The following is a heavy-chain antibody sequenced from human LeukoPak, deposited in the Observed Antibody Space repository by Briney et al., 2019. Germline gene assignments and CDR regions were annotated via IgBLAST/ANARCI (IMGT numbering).Heavy chain of an antibody. J-gene: IGHJ4*02. V-gene: IGHV3-21*01. Sequence: GGSLRLSCAASGFTFSSYSMNWVRQAPGKGLEWVSSISSSSSYIYYADSVKGRFTISRDNAKNSLYLQMNSLRAEDTAVYYCARDLEYYGSGSQNLFDYWGQGTLVTVSS. CDR2: ISSSSSYI. CDR3: ARDLEYYGSGSQNLFDY. D-gene: IGHD3-10*01. CDR1: GFTFSSYS.